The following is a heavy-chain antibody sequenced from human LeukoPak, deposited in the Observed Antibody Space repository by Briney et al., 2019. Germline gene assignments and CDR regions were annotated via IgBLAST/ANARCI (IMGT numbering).Heavy chain of an antibody. V-gene: IGHV3-21*01. CDR2: ISSSSSHI. J-gene: IGHJ6*03. D-gene: IGHD3-10*01. CDR3: ARDGEGSGRPAYYYYYMDV. CDR1: GFTFSSYS. Sequence: PGGSLRLSGAASGFTFSSYSMNWVRQAPGKGLEWVSSISSSSSHIYYADSVKGRFTISRDNAKNSLYLQMNSLRAEDTAVYYCARDGEGSGRPAYYYYYMDVWGKGTTVTVSS.